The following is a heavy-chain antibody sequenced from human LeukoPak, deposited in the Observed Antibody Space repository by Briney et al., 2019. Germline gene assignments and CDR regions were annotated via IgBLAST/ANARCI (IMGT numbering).Heavy chain of an antibody. CDR2: ISYDGSNK. D-gene: IGHD4-11*01. Sequence: SCKASGYTFSSYAMHWVRQAPGKGLEWVAVISYDGSNKYYADSVKGRFTISRDNSKNTLYLQMNSLRAEDTAVYYCASMTTVTTWGQGTLVTVSS. J-gene: IGHJ5*02. CDR3: ASMTTVTT. V-gene: IGHV3-30*04. CDR1: GYTFSSYA.